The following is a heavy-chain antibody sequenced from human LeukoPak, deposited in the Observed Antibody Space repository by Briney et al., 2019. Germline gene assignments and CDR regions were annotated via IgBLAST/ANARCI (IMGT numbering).Heavy chain of an antibody. CDR2: ISYDGSNK. V-gene: IGHV3-30-3*01. Sequence: GGSLRLSCAASGFTFSSYAMHWVRQAPGKGLEWVAVISYDGSNKYYADSVKGRFTISRDNSKNTLYLQMNSLRAEDTAVYYCARGENFYWYFDLWGRGTLVTVSS. CDR3: ARGENFYWYFDL. CDR1: GFTFSSYA. J-gene: IGHJ2*01. D-gene: IGHD1-7*01.